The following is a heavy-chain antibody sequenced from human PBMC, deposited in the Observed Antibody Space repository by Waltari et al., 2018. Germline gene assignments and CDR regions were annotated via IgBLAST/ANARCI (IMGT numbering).Heavy chain of an antibody. CDR2: IYYSGST. Sequence: QLQLQESGPGLVKPSETLSLTCTVSGGAISSSSYYWGWIRQPPGKGLEWIGSIYYSGSTYYNPSLKSRVTISVDTSKNQFSLKLSSVTAADTAVYYCARDHIAARLGYYFDYWGQGTLVTVSS. CDR3: ARDHIAARLGYYFDY. J-gene: IGHJ4*02. V-gene: IGHV4-39*07. D-gene: IGHD6-6*01. CDR1: GGAISSSSYY.